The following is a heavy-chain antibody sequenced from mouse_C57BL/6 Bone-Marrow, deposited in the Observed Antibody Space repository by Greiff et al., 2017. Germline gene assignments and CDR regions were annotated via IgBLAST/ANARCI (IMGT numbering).Heavy chain of an antibody. D-gene: IGHD2-4*01. Sequence: QVQLKESGPGLVQPSQSLSITCTVSGFSLTSYGVHWVRQSPGKGLEWLGVIWRGGSTDYNAAFMSRLSITKDNSKSQVFFKMNSLQADDTAIYYCAKGDYDLYYYAMDYWGQGTSVTVSS. J-gene: IGHJ4*01. CDR2: IWRGGST. V-gene: IGHV2-5*01. CDR3: AKGDYDLYYYAMDY. CDR1: GFSLTSYG.